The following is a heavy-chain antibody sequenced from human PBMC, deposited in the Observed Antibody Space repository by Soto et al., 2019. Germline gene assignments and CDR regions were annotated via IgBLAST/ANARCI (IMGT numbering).Heavy chain of an antibody. CDR1: GGSISSSNW. CDR2: IYHSGSS. J-gene: IGHJ4*02. V-gene: IGHV4-4*02. CDR3: ARDHSDSGYDTHFDY. D-gene: IGHD5-12*01. Sequence: QVQLQESGPGLVKPSGTLSLTCAVSGGSISSSNWWSWVRQPPGKGLEWIGEIYHSGSSNYNPSLKSRVTISVDKSKNQFSLKLSSVTAADTAVYYCARDHSDSGYDTHFDYWGQGTLVTVSS.